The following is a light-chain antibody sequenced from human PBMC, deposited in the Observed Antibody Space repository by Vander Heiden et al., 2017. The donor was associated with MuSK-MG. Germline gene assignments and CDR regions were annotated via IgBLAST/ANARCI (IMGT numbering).Light chain of an antibody. J-gene: IGLJ1*01. Sequence: SALTQPASVSGSPGQSLTISCTGTSSDVGGSNYVSWYQQHPGKAPKLMIYEVSYRHSGVSNRFSGSKSGNTASLTIAGLQAEEEADYYCSSYTTSSTPYVFGTGTKVTVL. CDR1: SSDVGGSNY. CDR2: EVS. CDR3: SSYTTSSTPYV. V-gene: IGLV2-14*01.